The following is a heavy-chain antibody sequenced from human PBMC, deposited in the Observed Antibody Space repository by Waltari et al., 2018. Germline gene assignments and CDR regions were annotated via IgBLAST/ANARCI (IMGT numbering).Heavy chain of an antibody. Sequence: QVQLVQSGAEVKKPGSSVKVSCKASGGTFSSYAISWVRQAPGQGLEWMGGIIPIFGTANYAQKFQGRVTITADESTSTAYMELSSLRSEDTAVYYCATGLGVASGSYSYYYYGMDVWGQGTTVTVSS. V-gene: IGHV1-69*13. CDR3: ATGLGVASGSYSYYYYGMDV. J-gene: IGHJ6*02. CDR2: IIPIFGTA. CDR1: GGTFSSYA. D-gene: IGHD1-26*01.